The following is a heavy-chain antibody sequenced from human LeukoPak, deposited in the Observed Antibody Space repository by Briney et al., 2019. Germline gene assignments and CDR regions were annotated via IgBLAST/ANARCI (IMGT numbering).Heavy chain of an antibody. CDR1: GFSFSTYS. V-gene: IGHV3-21*06. Sequence: GGSLRLSCAASGFSFSTYSMNWVRQAPGKGLEWVSSISSSSSYIYYADSVKGRLTISRDNAKNSLYLQMNSLRAEDTAVYYCARDLYCGGDCSLGYFDLWGRGTLVTVSS. CDR3: ARDLYCGGDCSLGYFDL. CDR2: ISSSSSYI. D-gene: IGHD2-21*02. J-gene: IGHJ2*01.